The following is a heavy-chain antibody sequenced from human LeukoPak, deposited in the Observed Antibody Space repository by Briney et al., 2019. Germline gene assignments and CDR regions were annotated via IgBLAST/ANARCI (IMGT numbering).Heavy chain of an antibody. Sequence: SETLSLTCTVSGGSISSSSYYWGWIRQPPGKGLEWIGYIYYRGSTYYTPSLKSRVTISVDTSKNQFSLKLSSVTVADTAVYYCARLVGSSWYHEVLLGRDYWGQGTLVTVSS. D-gene: IGHD6-13*01. CDR1: GGSISSSSYY. CDR2: IYYRGST. J-gene: IGHJ4*02. CDR3: ARLVGSSWYHEVLLGRDY. V-gene: IGHV4-39*01.